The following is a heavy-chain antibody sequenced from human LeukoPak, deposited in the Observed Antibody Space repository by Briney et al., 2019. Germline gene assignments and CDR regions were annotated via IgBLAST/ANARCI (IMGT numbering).Heavy chain of an antibody. D-gene: IGHD7-27*01. CDR1: GFTFNDYW. CDR3: ARHPAPGVYYYGMDV. V-gene: IGHV3-7*01. J-gene: IGHJ6*02. Sequence: GGSLRLSCAASGFTFNDYWIHWVRQAPGKGLEWVANIRQDGREKYYVDSVKGRFTISRDNAKTSLYLQMNSLRAEDTAVYYCARHPAPGVYYYGMDVWGQGTTVTVSS. CDR2: IRQDGREK.